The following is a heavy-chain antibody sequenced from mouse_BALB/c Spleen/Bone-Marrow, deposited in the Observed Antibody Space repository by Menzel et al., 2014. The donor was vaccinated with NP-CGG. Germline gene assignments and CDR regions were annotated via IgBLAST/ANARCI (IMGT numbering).Heavy chain of an antibody. J-gene: IGHJ3*01. CDR3: ARGENYGYDGFAY. V-gene: IGHV3-1*02. Sequence: VQLKESGPDLVKPSQSLSLTCTVTGYSITSGYSWHWIQQFPGNKLEWMGYIHYSGSANYNPSLKSRISITRDTSKNQFLLQLISVTTEDTATYYCARGENYGYDGFAYWGQGTLVTVSA. CDR2: IHYSGSA. CDR1: GYSITSGYS. D-gene: IGHD2-2*01.